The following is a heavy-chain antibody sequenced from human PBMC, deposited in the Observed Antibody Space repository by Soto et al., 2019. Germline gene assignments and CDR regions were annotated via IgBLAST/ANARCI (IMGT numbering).Heavy chain of an antibody. V-gene: IGHV4-59*08. J-gene: IGHJ4*02. Sequence: SETLSLTCTVSGGSISSYYWSWIRQPPGKGLEWIGYIYYSGSTNYNPSLKSRVTISVDTSKNQFSLKLSSVTAADTAVYYCASSLRKAAAGSGYFDYWGQGTLVTVSS. D-gene: IGHD6-13*01. CDR2: IYYSGST. CDR1: GGSISSYY. CDR3: ASSLRKAAAGSGYFDY.